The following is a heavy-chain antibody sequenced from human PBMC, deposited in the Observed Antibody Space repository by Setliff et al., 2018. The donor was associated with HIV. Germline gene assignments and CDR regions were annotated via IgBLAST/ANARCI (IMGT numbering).Heavy chain of an antibody. D-gene: IGHD3-3*01. J-gene: IGHJ6*03. CDR1: RSTFNSHT. CDR3: VRGVQSPPHYSYYYMDV. Sequence: ASVKVSCKASRSTFNSHTINWVRQAPGQGLDWMGRIIPILGVENYAQRFKGKVTITADKSTSTAYMKLTSLRFDDTAMYYCVRGVQSPPHYSYYYMDVWGEGTMVTVSS. CDR2: IIPILGVE. V-gene: IGHV1-69*02.